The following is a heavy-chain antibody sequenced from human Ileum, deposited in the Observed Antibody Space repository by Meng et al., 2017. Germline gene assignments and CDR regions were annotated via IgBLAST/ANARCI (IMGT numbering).Heavy chain of an antibody. CDR2: VYYSGTT. CDR1: GGPISSSTYS. Sequence: SETLSLTGTVFGGPISSSTYSWGWIRQSPGKGLECLGNVYYSGTTYYNPSLKSRVTMSIDTSKNQFSLKLTSVTAAHAAVYYCAGSLGDRLDYWGQGTLVTVSS. J-gene: IGHJ4*02. D-gene: IGHD3-16*01. V-gene: IGHV4-39*07. CDR3: AGSLGDRLDY.